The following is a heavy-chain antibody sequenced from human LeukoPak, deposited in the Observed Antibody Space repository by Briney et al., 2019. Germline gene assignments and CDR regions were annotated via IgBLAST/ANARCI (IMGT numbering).Heavy chain of an antibody. D-gene: IGHD3-22*01. V-gene: IGHV4-59*01. CDR3: ARAGPYDSSGYYYKYYYYMDV. J-gene: IGHJ6*03. CDR1: GGSISSYY. Sequence: SETLSLTCTVSGGSISSYYWNWIRQPPGKGLEWIGYIYYSGSANYNSSLKSRVIISVDTSKNQFSLKLSSVTAADTAVYYCARAGPYDSSGYYYKYYYYMDVWGKGTTVTISS. CDR2: IYYSGSA.